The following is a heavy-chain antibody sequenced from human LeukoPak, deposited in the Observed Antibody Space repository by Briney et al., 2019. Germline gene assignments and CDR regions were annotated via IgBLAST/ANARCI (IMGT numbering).Heavy chain of an antibody. Sequence: TGGSLRLSCAASGFTFSSYSVNWVRQAPGKGLEWVSSISSSSSYIYYADSVKGRFTISRDNAKNSLYLQMNSLRAEDTAVYYCAGRNEYYYDSSGYTLTNWFDPWGQGTLVTVSS. CDR2: ISSSSSYI. D-gene: IGHD3-22*01. J-gene: IGHJ5*02. CDR3: AGRNEYYYDSSGYTLTNWFDP. V-gene: IGHV3-21*01. CDR1: GFTFSSYS.